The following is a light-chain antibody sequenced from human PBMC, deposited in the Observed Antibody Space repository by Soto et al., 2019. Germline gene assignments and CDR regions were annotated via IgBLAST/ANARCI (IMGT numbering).Light chain of an antibody. CDR3: QQYDNLIT. J-gene: IGKJ5*01. CDR1: QDISNY. CDR2: DAS. Sequence: DIQMTQSPSSLSASVGDRVTITCQASQDISNYLNWYQQKPGKDPKLLIYDASNLETGVPSRFSGSGSGTDFTFTISSLQAEDIATYYCQQYDNLITFGQGPRLEIK. V-gene: IGKV1-33*01.